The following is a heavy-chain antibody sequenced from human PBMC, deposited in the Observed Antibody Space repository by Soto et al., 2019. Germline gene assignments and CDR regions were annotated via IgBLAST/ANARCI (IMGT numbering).Heavy chain of an antibody. CDR1: GFTFSSYA. CDR2: ISYDGSNK. CDR3: ARDIAPWGVNRYYYYGMDV. J-gene: IGHJ6*02. V-gene: IGHV3-30-3*01. D-gene: IGHD3-10*01. Sequence: QVQLVESGGGVVQPGRSLRLSCAASGFTFSSYAMHWVRQAPGKGLEWVAVISYDGSNKYYADSVKGRFTISRDNSKNTLYLQMNSLRAEDTAVYYCARDIAPWGVNRYYYYGMDVWGPGTTVTVSS.